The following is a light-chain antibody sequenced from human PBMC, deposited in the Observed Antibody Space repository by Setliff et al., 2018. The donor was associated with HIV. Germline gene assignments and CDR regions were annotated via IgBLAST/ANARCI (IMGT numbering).Light chain of an antibody. CDR1: SSGVGSPLSS. J-gene: IGLJ2*01. V-gene: IGLV2-23*02. CDR2: EVT. CDR3: CSYGRGYIWI. Sequence: LAQPAAVSGSPGQSINIACTGSSSGVGSPLSSVSWYQQHPGEVPKLLIFEVTRRPSGISDRFSASKSGNTASLTISGLQTEDEADYYCCSYGRGYIWIFGGGTKVTVL.